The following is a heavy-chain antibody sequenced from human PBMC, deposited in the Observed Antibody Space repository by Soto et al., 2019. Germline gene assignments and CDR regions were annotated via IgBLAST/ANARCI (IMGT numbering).Heavy chain of an antibody. D-gene: IGHD3-10*01. Sequence: QVHLQESGPGLVKPSETLSLTCTVSGGSVSSGSFYWSWIRQSPGKGLEWIANIYYSGRANYNSSLHSRVTMSVDTYNNQFSLKLSSLTAADTAVYYCAREWLGGLGHYFDLWGRGHLVTVSS. V-gene: IGHV4-61*01. CDR1: GGSVSSGSFY. CDR3: AREWLGGLGHYFDL. CDR2: IYYSGRA. J-gene: IGHJ2*01.